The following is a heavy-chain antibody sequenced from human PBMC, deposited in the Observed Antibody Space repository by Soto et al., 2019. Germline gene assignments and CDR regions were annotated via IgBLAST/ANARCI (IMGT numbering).Heavy chain of an antibody. Sequence: VQLVESGGGLIQPGGSLRLSCAGSGFTVSDNHMTWVRQAPGRGPEWVSTIYYNGNTFHADSVWGRFTISRVTSKNMLYLQMNSLRAEDTAVDYCATGGDTAKDGYWGQGTLVTVSS. J-gene: IGHJ4*02. CDR2: IYYNGNT. CDR3: ATGGDTAKDGY. V-gene: IGHV3-53*01. D-gene: IGHD1-26*01. CDR1: GFTVSDNH.